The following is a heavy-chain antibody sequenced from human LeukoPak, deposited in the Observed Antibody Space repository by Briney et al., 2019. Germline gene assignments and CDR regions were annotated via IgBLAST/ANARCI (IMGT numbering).Heavy chain of an antibody. Sequence: PSETLSLTCTVSGGSISSYYWSWIRQPPGKGLEWIGYIYYSGSTNYNPSLKSRVTISVDTSKNQFSLKLSSVTAADTAVYYCARESPSPGYYYDSEGAFDIWGQGTMVTVSS. D-gene: IGHD3-22*01. CDR3: ARESPSPGYYYDSEGAFDI. CDR2: IYYSGST. CDR1: GGSISSYY. V-gene: IGHV4-59*01. J-gene: IGHJ3*02.